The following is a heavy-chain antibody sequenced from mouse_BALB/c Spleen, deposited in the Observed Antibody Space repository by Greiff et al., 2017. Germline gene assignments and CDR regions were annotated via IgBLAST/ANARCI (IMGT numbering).Heavy chain of an antibody. V-gene: IGHV3-2*02. D-gene: IGHD2-3*01. CDR1: GYSITSDYA. CDR2: ISYSGST. J-gene: IGHJ2*01. Sequence: EVKLVESGPGLVKPSQSLSLTCTVTGYSITSDYAWNWIRQFPGNKLEWMGYISYSGSTSYNPSLKSRISITRDTSKNQFFLQLNSVTTEDTATYYCAIYDGYCLDYWGQGTTLTVSS. CDR3: AIYDGYCLDY.